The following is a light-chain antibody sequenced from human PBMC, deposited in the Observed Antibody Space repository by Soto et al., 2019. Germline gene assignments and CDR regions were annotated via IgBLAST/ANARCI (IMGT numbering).Light chain of an antibody. J-gene: IGKJ2*01. Sequence: EIVMTQSPATLSVSPGERATLSCRASQTVSINLAWYQQKPGQASRLLIFDASTRATGIPARFSGSGSGTEFTLTISSLHSEDFAVYYCQKYNTWPHTFGQGTKLEI. CDR1: QTVSIN. V-gene: IGKV3-15*01. CDR2: DAS. CDR3: QKYNTWPHT.